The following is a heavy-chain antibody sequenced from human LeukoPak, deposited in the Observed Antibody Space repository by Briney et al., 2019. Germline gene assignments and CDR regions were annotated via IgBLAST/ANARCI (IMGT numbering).Heavy chain of an antibody. CDR3: ARGRCGGDCYRYYYYYGMDV. CDR2: IYSGGST. CDR1: GFTVSSNY. D-gene: IGHD2-21*02. V-gene: IGHV3-66*01. J-gene: IGHJ6*02. Sequence: QPGGSLRLSCAASGFTVSSNYMSWVRQAPGKGLEWVSVIYSGGSTYYADSVKGRFTISRDNSKNTLYLQMNSLRAEDTAVYYCARGRCGGDCYRYYYYYGMDVWGQGTTVTVSS.